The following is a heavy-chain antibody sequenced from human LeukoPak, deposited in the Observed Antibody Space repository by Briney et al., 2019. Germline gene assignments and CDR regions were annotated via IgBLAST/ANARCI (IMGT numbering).Heavy chain of an antibody. V-gene: IGHV1-69*02. CDR1: GGTFSSYT. D-gene: IGHD4-11*01. J-gene: IGHJ6*02. Sequence: GASVKVSCKASGGTFSSYTPTWVRQAPGQGLEWMGRIIPTLGIPNYAQKFQGRVTITADKSTSTAYMDLSSLRSEDTAVYYCARGTTITTNYYYGMDVWGQGTTVTVSS. CDR2: IIPTLGIP. CDR3: ARGTTITTNYYYGMDV.